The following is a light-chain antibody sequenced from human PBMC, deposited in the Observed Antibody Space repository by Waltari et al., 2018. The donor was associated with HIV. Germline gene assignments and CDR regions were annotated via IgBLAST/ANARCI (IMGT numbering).Light chain of an antibody. CDR1: QTVRSS. CDR3: QQYNIWPPWS. J-gene: IGKJ1*01. Sequence: EIVMTQSPATLSVSPGESATLSCRASQTVRSSLAWYQQKPGQAPRLLIYDASTRAAGIPDRFSGSGSGTEFTLTISSLQSEDSAVDFCQQYNIWPPWSFGPGTKVEIK. V-gene: IGKV3-15*01. CDR2: DAS.